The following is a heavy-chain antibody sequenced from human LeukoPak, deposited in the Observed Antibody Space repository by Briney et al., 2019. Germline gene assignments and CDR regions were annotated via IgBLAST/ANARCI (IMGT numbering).Heavy chain of an antibody. D-gene: IGHD4-23*01. CDR2: ISDGGGTT. V-gene: IGHV3-23*01. CDR3: AKDRGEVVNVIAMS. CDR1: GFTFNSYA. J-gene: IGHJ4*02. Sequence: GGSLRLSCAASGFTFNSYAMSWVRQAPGKGLEWVSAISDGGGTTYYADSVKGRFTISRDNSRNTLYLQMDSLRAEDTAVYYCAKDRGEVVNVIAMSWGRGTLVTVSA.